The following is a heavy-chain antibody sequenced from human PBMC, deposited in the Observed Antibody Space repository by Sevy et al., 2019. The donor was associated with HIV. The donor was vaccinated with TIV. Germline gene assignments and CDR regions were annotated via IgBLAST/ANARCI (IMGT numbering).Heavy chain of an antibody. V-gene: IGHV3-48*03. D-gene: IGHD4-17*01. J-gene: IGHJ4*02. CDR3: ARDLPPSATTVARFDC. CDR2: ISNSGTTI. CDR1: GLIFSSYE. Sequence: GGSLRLSCAASGLIFSSYEMNWVRQAPGKGLEWVSYISNSGTTIYYSDSVKGRFTISRDNARNSLYLQMNSLRAEDTAVYYCARDLPPSATTVARFDCWGQGTLVTVSS.